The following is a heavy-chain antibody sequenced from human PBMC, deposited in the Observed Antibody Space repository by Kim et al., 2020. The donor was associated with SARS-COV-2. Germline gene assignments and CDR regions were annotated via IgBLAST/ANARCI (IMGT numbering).Heavy chain of an antibody. V-gene: IGHV3-7*05. CDR3: GVGAD. CDR1: GLTVSIYS. Sequence: GGSLRLSCAASGLTVSIYSMSWVRQAPGKGLEWVANINPDGSEKYYMDSVKGRFTITRDNAKNSLYLQTNSLRAEDTAMYYCGVGADWGQGTLDIVSS. CDR2: INPDGSEK. J-gene: IGHJ4*02. D-gene: IGHD3-10*01.